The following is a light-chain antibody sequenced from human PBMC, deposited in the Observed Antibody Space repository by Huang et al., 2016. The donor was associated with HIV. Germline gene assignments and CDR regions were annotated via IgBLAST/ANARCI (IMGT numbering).Light chain of an antibody. CDR1: QSISGY. CDR3: QQSYSTPLT. V-gene: IGKV1-39*01. CDR2: AAS. J-gene: IGKJ4*01. Sequence: DIQMTQSPSSLSASVGDRVTITCRASQSISGYLNWYQQKPGEAPKRLIYAASTLQSGVPSRFSGSGSGTDFTLTISSLQPEDFATYYCQQSYSTPLTFGGGTKVEIK.